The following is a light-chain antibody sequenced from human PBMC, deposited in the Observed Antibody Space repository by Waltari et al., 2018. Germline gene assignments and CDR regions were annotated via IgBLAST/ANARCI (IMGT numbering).Light chain of an antibody. CDR1: SRINVGTYR. Sequence: QAVLTQPSSLSASPGASASLTCTFRSRINVGTYRIYWYQQKPGSPPHYHLRYRSDSDRHQGSGVPSRFSGSNDASANAGILLISGLQSEDEADYYCMIYYSSAWVFGGGTKLTVL. V-gene: IGLV5-45*02. J-gene: IGLJ3*02. CDR3: MIYYSSAWV. CDR2: YRSDSDR.